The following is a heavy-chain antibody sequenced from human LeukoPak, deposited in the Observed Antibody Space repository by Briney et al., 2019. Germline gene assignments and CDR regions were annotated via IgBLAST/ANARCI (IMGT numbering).Heavy chain of an antibody. CDR3: ARAGQGDILTGYYPYYYYGMDV. CDR1: GGSFSGYY. CDR2: INHSGST. J-gene: IGHJ6*02. Sequence: NPSETLSLTCAVYGGSFSGYYWSWIRQPPGKGLEWIGEINHSGSTNYNPSLKSRVTISVDTSKNQFSLKLSSVTAADTAVYYCARAGQGDILTGYYPYYYYGMDVWGQGTTVIVSS. V-gene: IGHV4-34*01. D-gene: IGHD3-9*01.